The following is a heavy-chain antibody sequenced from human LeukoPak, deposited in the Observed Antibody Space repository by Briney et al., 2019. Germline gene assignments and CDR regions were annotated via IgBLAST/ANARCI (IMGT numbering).Heavy chain of an antibody. D-gene: IGHD1-26*01. Sequence: SETLSLTCTVSGGSISSSSYYWSWIRQPPGKGLEWIGYIYYSGSTDYNPSLKSRVTISVDTSKNQFSLKLSSVTAADTAVYYCARAIGVGANPYFQHWGQGTLVTVSS. V-gene: IGHV4-61*01. CDR2: IYYSGST. CDR1: GGSISSSSYY. CDR3: ARAIGVGANPYFQH. J-gene: IGHJ1*01.